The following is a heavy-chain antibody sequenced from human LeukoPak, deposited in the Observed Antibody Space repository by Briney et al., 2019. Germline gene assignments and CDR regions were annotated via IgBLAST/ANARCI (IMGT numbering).Heavy chain of an antibody. J-gene: IGHJ4*02. Sequence: ASVKVSCEASGYTFTGYYMHWVRQAPGQGLEYMGRINPISGGTVYAQKFQGRVTTTRDTSITTAYMELTRLTSDDTAVYYCARYCSSTSCYSDHWGQGTLVTVSS. CDR3: ARYCSSTSCYSDH. CDR1: GYTFTGYY. V-gene: IGHV1-2*06. D-gene: IGHD2-2*01. CDR2: INPISGGT.